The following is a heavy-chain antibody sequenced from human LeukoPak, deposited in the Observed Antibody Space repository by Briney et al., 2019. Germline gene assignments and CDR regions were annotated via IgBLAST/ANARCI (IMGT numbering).Heavy chain of an antibody. CDR2: IWYDGSNT. V-gene: IGHV3-33*06. CDR1: GFTFSSYG. J-gene: IGHJ6*03. Sequence: RGSLRLSCRASGFTFSSYGMHWFRQAPGKGLESVVVIWYDGSNTYYADFVKGLFTISRANSKNTLYLQMDTLRAEDTAVYYCAKGPYHCRDVWGKGTTVTVSS. CDR3: AKGPYHCRDV.